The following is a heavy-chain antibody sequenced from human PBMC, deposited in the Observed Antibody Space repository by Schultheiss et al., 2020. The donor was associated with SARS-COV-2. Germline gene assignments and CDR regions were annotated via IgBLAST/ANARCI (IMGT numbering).Heavy chain of an antibody. V-gene: IGHV4-59*01. CDR3: ARDPVYCSGGSCYSVNWFDP. Sequence: SQTLSLTCTVSGGSISNYYWNWIRQPPGKGLEWIGYIYYSGSTNYNPSLKSRVTISVDTSKNQFSLKLSSVTAADTAVYYCARDPVYCSGGSCYSVNWFDPWGQGTLVTVSS. CDR1: GGSISNYY. D-gene: IGHD2-15*01. J-gene: IGHJ5*02. CDR2: IYYSGST.